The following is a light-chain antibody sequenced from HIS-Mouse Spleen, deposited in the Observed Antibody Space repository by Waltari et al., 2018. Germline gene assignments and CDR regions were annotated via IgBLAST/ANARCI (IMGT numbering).Light chain of an antibody. V-gene: IGLV1-47*01. Sequence: QSVLTQPPSASGTPGQRVTISCSGSSSNIGSNYVYWYQQLPGTAPKLLIYRNKQRPSGVPYRFSGSKSGTSASLAISGLRSEDEADYYCAAWDDSLSGWVFGGGTKLTVL. CDR1: SSNIGSNY. J-gene: IGLJ3*02. CDR3: AAWDDSLSGWV. CDR2: RNK.